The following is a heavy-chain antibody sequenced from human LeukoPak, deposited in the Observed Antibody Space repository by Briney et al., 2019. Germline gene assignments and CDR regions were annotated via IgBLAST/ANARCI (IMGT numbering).Heavy chain of an antibody. J-gene: IGHJ6*03. CDR1: GFTFSNYG. Sequence: SGGSLRLSCAASGFTFSNYGMSWVRQAPGKGLEWVSSIRESGSNTNYADSVKGRFTISRDNSKNTLYLQMNSLRAEDTAVYYCAKGGGPYYSYYMDVRGKGTTVTISS. CDR3: AKGGGPYYSYYMDV. CDR2: IRESGSNT. V-gene: IGHV3-23*01.